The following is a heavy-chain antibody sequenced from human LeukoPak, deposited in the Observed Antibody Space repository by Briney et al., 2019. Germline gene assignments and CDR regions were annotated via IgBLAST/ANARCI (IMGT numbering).Heavy chain of an antibody. J-gene: IGHJ4*02. CDR1: GFTFSSYG. CDR3: ARGAMYGYCSGGSCSTSGVFDY. V-gene: IGHV3-23*01. Sequence: PGGSLRLSCAASGFTFSSYGMNWVRQAPGKGLEWVSAISGSGGSSYYADSVKGRFTISRDNSKNTLYLQMNSLRAEDTAVYYCARGAMYGYCSGGSCSTSGVFDYWGQGTLVTVSS. D-gene: IGHD2-15*01. CDR2: ISGSGGSS.